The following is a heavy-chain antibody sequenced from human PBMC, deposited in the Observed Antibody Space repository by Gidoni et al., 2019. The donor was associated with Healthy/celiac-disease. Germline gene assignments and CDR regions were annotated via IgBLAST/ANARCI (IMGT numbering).Heavy chain of an antibody. Sequence: EVQLVESGGGLVQPGRSLRLSCAASGFTFDDYAMHWVRQAPGKGLEWVSGISWNSGSIGYADSVKGRFTISRDNAKNSLYLQMNSLRAEDTALYYCAKSNRVDYYDSSGFYFDYWGQGTLVTVSS. J-gene: IGHJ4*02. CDR3: AKSNRVDYYDSSGFYFDY. D-gene: IGHD3-22*01. CDR1: GFTFDDYA. V-gene: IGHV3-9*01. CDR2: ISWNSGSI.